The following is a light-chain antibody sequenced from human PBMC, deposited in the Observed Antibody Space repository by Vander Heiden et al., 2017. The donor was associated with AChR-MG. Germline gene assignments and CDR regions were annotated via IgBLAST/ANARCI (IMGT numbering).Light chain of an antibody. Sequence: QSVLTQPPSASGTPGQKATFPCSGSISNIGSNTVNWYQQLPGTAPKLLIYSNDQRPSGVPDRFSGSKSGTSASLAISGLQSDDEADYYCASWDDSLTGPLFGGGTKLTVL. CDR3: ASWDDSLTGPL. CDR1: ISNIGSNT. V-gene: IGLV1-44*01. CDR2: SND. J-gene: IGLJ3*02.